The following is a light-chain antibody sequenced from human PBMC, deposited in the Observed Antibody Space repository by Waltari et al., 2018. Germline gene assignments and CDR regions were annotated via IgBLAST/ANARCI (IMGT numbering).Light chain of an antibody. CDR1: QDIGDF. V-gene: IGKV1-16*01. J-gene: IGKJ4*01. CDR2: AAS. CDR3: QQYQDYPHT. Sequence: DIQMTHSPSSLTASVGDRVTITCRASQDIGDFLVWFQQRPGKAPKSLIYAASTLQGGVPSRFIGSGSGTDFTLTISSLQPEDSGTYSCQQYQDYPHTFGGGTRVEVK.